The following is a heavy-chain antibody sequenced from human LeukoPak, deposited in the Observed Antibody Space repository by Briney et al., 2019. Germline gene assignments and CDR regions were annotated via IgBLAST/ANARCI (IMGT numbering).Heavy chain of an antibody. CDR1: GGSISSYY. V-gene: IGHV4-59*01. CDR2: IYYSGST. CDR3: ARALDYYGSGRPFDP. D-gene: IGHD3-10*01. J-gene: IGHJ5*02. Sequence: MSSETLSLTCTVSGGSISSYYWSWIRQPPGKGLEWIGYIYYSGSTNYNPSLKSRVTISVDTSKNQFSLKLSSATAADTAVYYCARALDYYGSGRPFDPWGQGTLVTVSS.